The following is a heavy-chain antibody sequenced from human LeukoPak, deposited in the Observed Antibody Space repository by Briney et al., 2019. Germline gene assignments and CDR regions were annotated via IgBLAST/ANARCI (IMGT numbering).Heavy chain of an antibody. J-gene: IGHJ3*02. Sequence: SGGSLRLSCAASGFTFSSYAMNWVRQAPGKGLEWVSGISSSGGSTSYADSVKGRFTISRDNSKNTLYLQMNSLRAEDTAVYYCAKAPSLLVRVDAFDIWGQGTMVTVSS. D-gene: IGHD6-13*01. V-gene: IGHV3-23*01. CDR1: GFTFSSYA. CDR2: ISSSGGST. CDR3: AKAPSLLVRVDAFDI.